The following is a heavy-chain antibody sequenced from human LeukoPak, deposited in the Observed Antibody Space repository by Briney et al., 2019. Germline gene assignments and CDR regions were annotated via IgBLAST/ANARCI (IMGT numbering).Heavy chain of an antibody. CDR2: ISGSGGGT. V-gene: IGHV3-23*01. CDR3: AKGRKVAGCYYVIDG. D-gene: IGHD2-15*01. Sequence: QPGGSLRLSYAASGFTFSTYAMSWVRHAPGKGLEWFSAISGSGGGTYHAASVKGRCPISRDNSKNALYLQMNSLRAEDRAVYYCAKGRKVAGCYYVIDGWSQGSTVTVS. J-gene: IGHJ6*02. CDR1: GFTFSTYA.